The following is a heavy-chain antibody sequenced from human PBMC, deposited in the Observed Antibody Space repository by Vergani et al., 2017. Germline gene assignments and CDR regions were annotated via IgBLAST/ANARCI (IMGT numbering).Heavy chain of an antibody. CDR1: GYSISSGYY. V-gene: IGHV4-38-2*01. CDR2: IYHSGST. J-gene: IGHJ3*02. CDR3: ARGDYDFWSGYHPPYAFDI. D-gene: IGHD3-3*01. Sequence: QVQLQESGPGLVKPSETLSLTCAVSGYSISSGYYWGWIRQPPGKGLEWIGSIYHSGSTYYNPSLKSRVTISVDTSKNQFSLKLSSVTDADTAVYYCARGDYDFWSGYHPPYAFDIWGQGTMVTVSS.